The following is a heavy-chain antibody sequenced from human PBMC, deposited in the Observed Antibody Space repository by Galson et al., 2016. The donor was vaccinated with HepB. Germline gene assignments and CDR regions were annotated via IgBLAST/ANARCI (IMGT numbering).Heavy chain of an antibody. V-gene: IGHV3-74*01. Sequence: SLRLSCADSGFTFSSYWMFWVRQGPGKGPMWVSRINQDGSVTHYADSVRGRFSISRDNSKNTLYLQMSSLRDEDTAVYYCARDIAPIGSRWFDPWGQGTLVTVSS. D-gene: IGHD6-13*01. CDR2: INQDGSVT. J-gene: IGHJ5*02. CDR3: ARDIAPIGSRWFDP. CDR1: GFTFSSYW.